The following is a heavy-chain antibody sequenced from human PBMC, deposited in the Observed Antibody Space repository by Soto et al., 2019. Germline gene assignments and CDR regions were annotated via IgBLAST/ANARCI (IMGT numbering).Heavy chain of an antibody. CDR1: GGSISSGGYS. J-gene: IGHJ5*02. V-gene: IGHV4-30-2*01. CDR2: IYHSGDA. Sequence: SETLSLTCTVSGGSISSGGYSWSWIRQPTGKGAEWIGYIYHSGDAYYSLSLKRGASIPIDRSKNQFSLNLTSVTAADTAVYYCARETTARFDPWGQGTLVTVSS. CDR3: ARETTARFDP. D-gene: IGHD1-1*01.